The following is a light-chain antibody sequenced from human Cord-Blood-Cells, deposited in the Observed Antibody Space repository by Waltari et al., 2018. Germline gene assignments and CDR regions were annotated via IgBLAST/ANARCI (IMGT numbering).Light chain of an antibody. CDR3: SSYTSSSTLYV. J-gene: IGLJ1*01. Sequence: QSALTQPASVSGSPGQSITISCTGTSSDVGGYNYVSWYQQHPGKAPKLMIYEVSKQPSGVSNRFSGSKSGNTAYLTISGLQAEDKADYYCSSYTSSSTLYVFGTGTKVTVL. CDR2: EVS. V-gene: IGLV2-14*01. CDR1: SSDVGGYNY.